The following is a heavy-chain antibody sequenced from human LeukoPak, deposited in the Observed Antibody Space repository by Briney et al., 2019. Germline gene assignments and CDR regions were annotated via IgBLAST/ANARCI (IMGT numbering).Heavy chain of an antibody. Sequence: GGSMRLSCAASGFTFCNYRIDWVRQAPGKGLEWVSSISDSRHYKYYADSVKGRFTISTDNAKNSLSLQMNSLRADDTAVYYCARGGKLDYPFDYWAREPWSPSPQ. CDR2: ISDSRHYK. CDR3: ARGGKLDYPFDY. D-gene: IGHD4-11*01. CDR1: GFTFCNYR. V-gene: IGHV3-21*06. J-gene: IGHJ4*02.